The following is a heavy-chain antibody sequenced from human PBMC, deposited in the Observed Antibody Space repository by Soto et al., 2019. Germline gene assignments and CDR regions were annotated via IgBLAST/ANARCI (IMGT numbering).Heavy chain of an antibody. CDR3: ARSGVGTGVEWLLYDGYYGMDV. CDR1: GGSISSYY. V-gene: IGHV4-59*01. D-gene: IGHD3-3*01. CDR2: IYYSGST. J-gene: IGHJ6*02. Sequence: PSETLSLTCTVSGGSISSYYWSWIRQPPGKGLEWIGYIYYSGSTNYNPSLKSRGTISVDTSKTQFSLKLRSVTAAGTAVYYCARSGVGTGVEWLLYDGYYGMDVWGQGTTVTVSS.